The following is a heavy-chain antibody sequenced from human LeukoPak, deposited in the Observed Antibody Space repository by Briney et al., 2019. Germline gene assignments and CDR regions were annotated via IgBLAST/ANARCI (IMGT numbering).Heavy chain of an antibody. V-gene: IGHV3-30*18. D-gene: IGHD3-22*01. J-gene: IGHJ3*01. Sequence: PGGSLRLSCAASGFTFSRYAMHWVRQAPGKGLEWVAVISYDGSNKYFADSVRGRFTISRDNSQNTLYLHMNSPRGEDTAVYYCAKTFSMTVDEGAFDVWGQGTMVTFS. CDR3: AKTFSMTVDEGAFDV. CDR1: GFTFSRYA. CDR2: ISYDGSNK.